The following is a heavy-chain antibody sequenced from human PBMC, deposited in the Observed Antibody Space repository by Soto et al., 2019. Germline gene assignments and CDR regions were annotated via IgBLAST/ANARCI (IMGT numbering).Heavy chain of an antibody. CDR2: IKQDGSEK. CDR3: ARVGYSFCGMDV. V-gene: IGHV3-7*03. Sequence: RTGALSLTCAVSGFSFTSYWKSWVRQAPGKGMELVANIKQDGSEKYYVGSVKGRFTISTDNAKNSLYLQRNSLRAEDTAVYYCARVGYSFCGMDVWGQGTTVTVS. D-gene: IGHD5-12*01. J-gene: IGHJ6*02. CDR1: GFSFTSYW.